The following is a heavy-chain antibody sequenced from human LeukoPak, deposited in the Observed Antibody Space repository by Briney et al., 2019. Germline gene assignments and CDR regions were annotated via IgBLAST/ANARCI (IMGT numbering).Heavy chain of an antibody. V-gene: IGHV1-69*04. J-gene: IGHJ5*02. D-gene: IGHD5-24*01. Sequence: ASMKVSCKASGGTFSSYAISWVRQAPGQGLEWMGRIIPIFGIANYAQKFQGRVTITADKSTSTAYMELSSLRSEDTAVYYCAKVEMATTGGGFDPWGQGTLVTVSS. CDR2: IIPIFGIA. CDR1: GGTFSSYA. CDR3: AKVEMATTGGGFDP.